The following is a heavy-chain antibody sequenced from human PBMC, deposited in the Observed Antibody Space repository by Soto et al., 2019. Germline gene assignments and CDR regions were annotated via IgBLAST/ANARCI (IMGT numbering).Heavy chain of an antibody. CDR2: IKSKTDGGTT. Sequence: TGGSLRLSCAASGFTFSNAWRNWVRQAPGKGLEWVGRIKSKTDGGTTDYAAPVKGRFTISRDDSKNTLYLQMTSLKTEDTAVYYCTTAPSVATIRNRAYFYYYGMDVWGQGTTVTVSS. CDR3: TTAPSVATIRNRAYFYYYGMDV. J-gene: IGHJ6*02. V-gene: IGHV3-15*07. D-gene: IGHD5-12*01. CDR1: GFTFSNAW.